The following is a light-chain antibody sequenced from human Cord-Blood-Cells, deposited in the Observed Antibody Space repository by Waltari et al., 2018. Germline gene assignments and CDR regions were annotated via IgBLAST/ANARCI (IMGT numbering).Light chain of an antibody. Sequence: SYVLTQPPSVSVAPGKTARITCGRNNIGSTSLHWYQQKPGQAPVLVIYYDSDRPSGIPERFSGSNSGNTATLTISRVEAGDEADYYCQVWDSSSDHVVFGGGTKLTVL. J-gene: IGLJ2*01. CDR3: QVWDSSSDHVV. CDR2: YDS. V-gene: IGLV3-21*04. CDR1: NIGSTS.